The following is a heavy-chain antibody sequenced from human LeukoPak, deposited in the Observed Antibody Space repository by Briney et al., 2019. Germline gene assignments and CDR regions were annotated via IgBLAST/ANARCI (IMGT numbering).Heavy chain of an antibody. D-gene: IGHD3-22*01. J-gene: IGHJ3*02. CDR1: GYTFTSYG. CDR2: ISAYNGNT. CDR3: ARDPWTHYDSSPNDAFDI. Sequence: ASVKVSCKASGYTFTSYGISWVRQAPGQGLEWMGWISAYNGNTNYAQKLQGRVTMTTDTSTSTAYMELRSLRSDDTAVYYCARDPWTHYDSSPNDAFDIWGQGTMVTVSS. V-gene: IGHV1-18*01.